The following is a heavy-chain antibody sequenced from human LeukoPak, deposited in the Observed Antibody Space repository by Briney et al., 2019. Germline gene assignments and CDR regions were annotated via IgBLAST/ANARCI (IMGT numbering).Heavy chain of an antibody. CDR3: ARDHRRGGTIDY. D-gene: IGHD1-1*01. Sequence: PGGSLRLSCAASGFTFSSYSMNWVRQAPGKGLEWVSYISSTSTTMYYADSVKGRFTISRDNAKNSLFLQMNSLRAEDTAMYYCARDHRRGGTIDYWGQGTLVTVSS. J-gene: IGHJ4*02. CDR1: GFTFSSYS. V-gene: IGHV3-48*01. CDR2: ISSTSTTM.